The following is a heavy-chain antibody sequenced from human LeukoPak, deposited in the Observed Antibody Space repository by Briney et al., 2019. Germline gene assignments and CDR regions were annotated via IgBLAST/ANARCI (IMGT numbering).Heavy chain of an antibody. CDR2: IYPGDSDT. CDR1: GHSVINYW. D-gene: IGHD3-10*01. Sequence: GESLKISCKDSGHSVINYWIAWVRQMPGKGLEWMGIIYPGDSDTRYSPSFQGQVTISADKSISTAYLQWSSLKASDTAMYYCARRVRGLADAFDIWGQGTMVTVSS. J-gene: IGHJ3*02. CDR3: ARRVRGLADAFDI. V-gene: IGHV5-51*01.